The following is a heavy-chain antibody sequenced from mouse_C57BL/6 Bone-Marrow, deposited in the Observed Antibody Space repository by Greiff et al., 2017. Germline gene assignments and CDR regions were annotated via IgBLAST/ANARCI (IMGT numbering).Heavy chain of an antibody. CDR2: IWSGGST. J-gene: IGHJ2*01. CDR1: GFSLTSYG. Sequence: QVQLQQSGPGLVQPSQSLSITCTVSGFSLTSYGVHWVRQPPGKGLEWLGVIWSGGSTDYNAALISRLSIRNDNSKSQVVFQMNILQPDDTAIYYCAEGIYYGVLYYFDYWGQGTTLTVSS. D-gene: IGHD2-1*01. V-gene: IGHV2-4*01. CDR3: AEGIYYGVLYYFDY.